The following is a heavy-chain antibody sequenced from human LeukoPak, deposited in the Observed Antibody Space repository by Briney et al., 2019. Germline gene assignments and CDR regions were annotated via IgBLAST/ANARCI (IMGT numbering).Heavy chain of an antibody. V-gene: IGHV3-7*01. CDR1: GFTFSSYW. CDR2: IKQDGSEK. J-gene: IGHJ4*02. Sequence: GGFLRLSCAASGFTFSSYWMSWVRQAPGKGLEWVANIKQDGSEKYYVDSVKGRFTISRDNSKNTLYLQMNSLRAEDTAVYYCARDVGVVKQLYYFDYWGRGTLVTVSS. D-gene: IGHD3-22*01. CDR3: ARDVGVVKQLYYFDY.